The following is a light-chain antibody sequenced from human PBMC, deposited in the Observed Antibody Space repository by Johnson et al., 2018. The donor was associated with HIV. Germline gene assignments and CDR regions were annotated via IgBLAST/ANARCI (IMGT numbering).Light chain of an antibody. CDR2: VNN. CDR1: SSNIGNNY. CDR3: GTWDSSRGCV. V-gene: IGLV1-51*01. J-gene: IGLJ1*01. Sequence: QSVLTQPPSVSAAPGQKVTISCSGNSSNIGNNYVSRYQQFPETAPKLLIYVNNKRPSGIPDRFSGSKSGTSATLGITGLQTGDEADYYCGTWDSSRGCVFGTGTKVTVL.